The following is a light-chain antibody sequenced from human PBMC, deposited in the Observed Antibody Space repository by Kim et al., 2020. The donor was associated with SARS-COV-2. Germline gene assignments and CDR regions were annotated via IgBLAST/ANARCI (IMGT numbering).Light chain of an antibody. CDR3: NSRDSTGNHPVV. J-gene: IGLJ2*01. Sequence: LGQTVRITCQGDSLRSYYASWYQQKPGQAPVLVIYGKNNRPSGIPDRFSGSSSGNTASLTITGAQAEDEADYYCNSRDSTGNHPVVFGGGTKVTVL. V-gene: IGLV3-19*01. CDR2: GKN. CDR1: SLRSYY.